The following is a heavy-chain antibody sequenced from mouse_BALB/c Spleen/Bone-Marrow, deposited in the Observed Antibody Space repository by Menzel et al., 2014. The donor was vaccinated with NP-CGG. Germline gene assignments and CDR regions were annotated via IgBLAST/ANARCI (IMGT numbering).Heavy chain of an antibody. J-gene: IGHJ3*01. D-gene: IGHD1-1*01. Sequence: EVQLQQSGAELVKPGASVKLSCTPSGFNIKDTHMHWVKQRPEQGLEWIGRIDPANGNTKYDPNFQGKATITADTSSNTACLQVSSLTSEDTAVYYCARDYANTAWFASWGQGTLVTVS. CDR2: IDPANGNT. CDR1: GFNIKDTH. V-gene: IGHV14-3*02. CDR3: ARDYANTAWFAS.